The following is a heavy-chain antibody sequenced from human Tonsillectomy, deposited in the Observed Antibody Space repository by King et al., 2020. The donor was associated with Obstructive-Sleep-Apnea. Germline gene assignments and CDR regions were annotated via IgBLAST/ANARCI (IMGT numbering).Heavy chain of an antibody. CDR2: INAGKNNT. V-gene: IGHV1-3*01. J-gene: IGHJ4*02. CDR1: GYPFSTFA. Sequence: QLVQSGAEVKKPGASVKVSCKVSGYPFSTFAMHWVRQAPGQSLEWWGWINAGKNNTKYSQRFQDRVTITRDTSASTAYMELSSLRSEDTAVYYCATAPYGGGWAYWGQGTLVTVSS. D-gene: IGHD4-17*01. CDR3: ATAPYGGGWAY.